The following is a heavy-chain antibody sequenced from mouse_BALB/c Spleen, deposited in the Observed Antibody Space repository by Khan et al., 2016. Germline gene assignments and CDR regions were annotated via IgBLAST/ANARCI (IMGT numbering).Heavy chain of an antibody. V-gene: IGHV9-3*02. CDR1: GYTFTKYG. CDR3: VRGSLVSSWGWFVY. D-gene: IGHD1-1*01. J-gene: IGHJ3*01. Sequence: QIQLVQSGPELKKPGETVKISCKASGYTFTKYGMNWVKQAPGKDLKWMGWINTNTGEPTYAEELKGRFAFSLESSASTAYLQINNLNHEDTATYYCVRGSLVSSWGWFVYWGQGTLVTVSA. CDR2: INTNTGEP.